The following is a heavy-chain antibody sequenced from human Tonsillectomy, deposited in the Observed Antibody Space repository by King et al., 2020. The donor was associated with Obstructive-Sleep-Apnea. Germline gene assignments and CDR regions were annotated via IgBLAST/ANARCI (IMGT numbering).Heavy chain of an antibody. V-gene: IGHV4-39*07. J-gene: IGHJ4*02. CDR2: IYYSGST. CDR3: ARADRDIAMGLFDY. CDR1: GGSISSSSY. D-gene: IGHD5-18*01. Sequence: QLQESGPGLVKPSETLSLTCSVSGGSISSSSYWGWIRQPPGKGLEWIGHIYYSGSTYYNPSLKSRVTISVDTSKNQFSLELNSGTAAATAVYYCARADRDIAMGLFDYWGQGTLVTVSS.